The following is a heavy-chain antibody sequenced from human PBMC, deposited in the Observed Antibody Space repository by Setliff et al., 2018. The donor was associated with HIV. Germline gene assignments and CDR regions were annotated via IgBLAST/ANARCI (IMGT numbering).Heavy chain of an antibody. J-gene: IGHJ5*02. D-gene: IGHD2-15*01. CDR1: SDSISSYY. CDR2: IYYSGRT. V-gene: IGHV4-59*12. Sequence: SETLSLTCTVSSDSISSYYWSWIRQPPGKGLEWIGYIYYSGRTNFNPSLRSRATISFDTSKNQFSLNLTSVTAADTAVYYCARAPFRGGSFGWFDPWGQGTLVTVSS. CDR3: ARAPFRGGSFGWFDP.